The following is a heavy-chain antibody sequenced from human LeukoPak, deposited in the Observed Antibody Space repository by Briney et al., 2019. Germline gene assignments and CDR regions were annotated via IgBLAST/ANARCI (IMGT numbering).Heavy chain of an antibody. J-gene: IGHJ4*02. CDR3: AKDSRSGWYGVGDY. D-gene: IGHD6-19*01. CDR2: ISGSGGST. Sequence: GGSLRLSCAASGFTFSSYAMNWVRQAPGKGLEWVSAISGSGGSTYYADSAKGRFTISRDNSQNTLYLQMDSLRDEDTAVYYCAKDSRSGWYGVGDYWGQGTLVTVSS. V-gene: IGHV3-23*01. CDR1: GFTFSSYA.